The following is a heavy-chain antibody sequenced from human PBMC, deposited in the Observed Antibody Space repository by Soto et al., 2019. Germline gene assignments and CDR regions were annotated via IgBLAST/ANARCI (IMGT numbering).Heavy chain of an antibody. V-gene: IGHV4-59*08. CDR1: AVCISGHY. CDR3: ASLNFDILTGYYAFDL. D-gene: IGHD3-9*01. CDR2: ISYSGST. Sequence: TDTLSLTCTVSAVCISGHYWSCTRQSPEKGLEYIGYISYSGSTNYNPSLKSRVTTSLDTSKNQFSLKLSSVTAADTAIYYCASLNFDILTGYYAFDLWGQGTMVT. J-gene: IGHJ3*01.